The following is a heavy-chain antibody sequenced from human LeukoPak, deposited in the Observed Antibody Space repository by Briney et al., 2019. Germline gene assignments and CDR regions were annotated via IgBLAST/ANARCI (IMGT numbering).Heavy chain of an antibody. Sequence: PGGSLRLSCAASGFTFSSYAMSWVRQAPGKGLEWVSAISGSGGSTYYADSVKGRFTISRDNSKNTLYLQMNGLRAEDTAVYYCAKGGAVAGIVDYWGQGTLVTVSS. J-gene: IGHJ4*02. D-gene: IGHD6-19*01. CDR1: GFTFSSYA. V-gene: IGHV3-23*01. CDR2: ISGSGGST. CDR3: AKGGAVAGIVDY.